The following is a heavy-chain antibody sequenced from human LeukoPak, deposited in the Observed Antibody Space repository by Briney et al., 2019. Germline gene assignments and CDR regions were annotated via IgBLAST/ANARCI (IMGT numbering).Heavy chain of an antibody. V-gene: IGHV3-23*01. D-gene: IGHD1-26*01. Sequence: GGSLRLSCAASGFTFSSYAMSWVRQAPGKGLEWVSTISDSGGSTYYADSVKGRFTISRDNSKNTLYLQMNGLRAEDTAVYYCAKPLYSGSYHIYYYYYMDVWGKGTTVTVSS. J-gene: IGHJ6*03. CDR3: AKPLYSGSYHIYYYYYMDV. CDR2: ISDSGGST. CDR1: GFTFSSYA.